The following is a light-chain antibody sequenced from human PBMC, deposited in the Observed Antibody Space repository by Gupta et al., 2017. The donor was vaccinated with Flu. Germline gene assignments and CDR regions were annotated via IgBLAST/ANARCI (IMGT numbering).Light chain of an antibody. V-gene: IGKV4-1*01. CDR3: QQYYSTPYT. CDR2: WAS. Sequence: DLGIHPSPDPLALSLGERATINCKSSQSVLYNSNNKNYLAWYQQKPGQPPKLLIYWASTRESGVPDRFSGSGSGTDFTLTISSLQAEDVAVYYCQQYYSTPYTFGQGTKLEIK. CDR1: QSVLYNSNNKNY. J-gene: IGKJ2*01.